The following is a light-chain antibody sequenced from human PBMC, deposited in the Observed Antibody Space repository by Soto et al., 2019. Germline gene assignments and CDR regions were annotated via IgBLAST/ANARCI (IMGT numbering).Light chain of an antibody. CDR3: QQYNSYSRT. Sequence: DIQMTQSPSTLTASLGDRVTITCRASQSISSWFAWYQQKPGKAPKLLIYKASSLESGVPSRFSGSGSGTEFTLTISSLQPDDFASYYCQQYNSYSRTFGQGTKVDIK. CDR2: KAS. CDR1: QSISSW. J-gene: IGKJ1*01. V-gene: IGKV1-5*03.